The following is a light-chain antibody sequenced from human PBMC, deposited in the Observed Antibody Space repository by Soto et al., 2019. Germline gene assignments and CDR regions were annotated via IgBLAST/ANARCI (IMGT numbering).Light chain of an antibody. CDR3: CSYAGSTTHVL. CDR1: SSDVGSYNL. J-gene: IGLJ2*01. Sequence: QSALTQPASVSGSPGQSITISCTGTSSDVGSYNLVSWYQQHPGKAPKVMMYEVSKRPSGVSNRFSGSKSGNTASLTISGLQAEDEADYYCCSYAGSTTHVLVGGGTKLTVL. CDR2: EVS. V-gene: IGLV2-23*02.